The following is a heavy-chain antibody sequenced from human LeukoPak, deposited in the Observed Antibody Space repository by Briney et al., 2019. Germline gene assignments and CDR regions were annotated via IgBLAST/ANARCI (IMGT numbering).Heavy chain of an antibody. J-gene: IGHJ5*02. CDR2: FDAEDSIT. CDR3: ARLWGFGNDWFDP. CDR1: GFDLSSYW. D-gene: IGHD3-10*01. Sequence: GGSLRLSCAASGFDLSSYWMHWVRQSPGKGLVWISTFDAEDSITRYADSVKGRFTISRDNAKNTLYLQMNSLRVEDTAVYYCARLWGFGNDWFDPWGQGTLVTVSS. V-gene: IGHV3-74*01.